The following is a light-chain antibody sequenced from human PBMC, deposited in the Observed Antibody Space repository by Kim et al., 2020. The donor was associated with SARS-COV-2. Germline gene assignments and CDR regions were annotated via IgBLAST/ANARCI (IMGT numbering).Light chain of an antibody. J-gene: IGKJ4*01. V-gene: IGKV3-15*01. CDR2: GAS. Sequence: EIVMTQSPATLSVSPGERATLSCRASQSVSSNLAWYQQKPGQAPRLLIYGASTGATGIPARFSGSGSGTEFTLTINSLQSEDLAVYYCQQYNNWPLTFGGGTKVDIK. CDR3: QQYNNWPLT. CDR1: QSVSSN.